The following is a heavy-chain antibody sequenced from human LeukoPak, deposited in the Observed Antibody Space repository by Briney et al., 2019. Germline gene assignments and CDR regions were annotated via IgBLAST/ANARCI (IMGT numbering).Heavy chain of an antibody. V-gene: IGHV3-7*01. J-gene: IGHJ4*02. CDR2: IKQDGSHK. CDR3: VREEGY. Sequence: GGSLRLSCAASGFTFSTYWMYWVRQAPGKGLEWVANIKQDGSHKYYVDSVKGRFTISRDNAKNSLYLQMNSLRVEDTTVYYCVREEGYWGQGTLVTVSS. CDR1: GFTFSTYW.